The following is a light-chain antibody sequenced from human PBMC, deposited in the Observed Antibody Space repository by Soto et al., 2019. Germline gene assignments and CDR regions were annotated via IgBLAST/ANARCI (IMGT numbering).Light chain of an antibody. Sequence: QAVLSQPPSETGSPGQSVAISCTGTSSDVGSYNRVSWYQQPPGTAPKVMIYDVSNRPSGVPDRFSGSKSGNTASLTISGLQAEDESDYYCSSYTSSSTYVFGTGTKVTVL. CDR2: DVS. CDR1: SSDVGSYNR. J-gene: IGLJ1*01. CDR3: SSYTSSSTYV. V-gene: IGLV2-18*02.